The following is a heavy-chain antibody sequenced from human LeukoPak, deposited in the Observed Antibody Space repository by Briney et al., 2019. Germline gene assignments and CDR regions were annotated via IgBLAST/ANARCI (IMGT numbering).Heavy chain of an antibody. D-gene: IGHD6-19*01. Sequence: SETLSLTCTVSGDSLSTSANYWGWIRQLPGKGLEWIGSVYRSGSAYSNPSLKSRVTISVDTSKNQFTLNVTSVTDADTAVYHCARRGTSGWAYYFDLWGQGSLVTVSS. CDR2: VYRSGSA. V-gene: IGHV4-39*01. J-gene: IGHJ4*02. CDR1: GDSLSTSANY. CDR3: ARRGTSGWAYYFDL.